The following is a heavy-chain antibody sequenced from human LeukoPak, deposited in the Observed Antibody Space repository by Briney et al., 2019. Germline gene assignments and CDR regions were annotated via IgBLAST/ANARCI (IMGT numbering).Heavy chain of an antibody. J-gene: IGHJ6*02. CDR3: AKDRAVADYYYYGMDV. Sequence: PGRSLRLSCAASGFTFSSYGMHWVRQAPGKGLEWVAVISYDGSNKYYADSVKGRFTISRDNSKNTLYLQMNSLRAEDTAVYYCAKDRAVADYYYYGMDVWGQGTTVTVSS. V-gene: IGHV3-30*18. CDR1: GFTFSSYG. CDR2: ISYDGSNK. D-gene: IGHD6-19*01.